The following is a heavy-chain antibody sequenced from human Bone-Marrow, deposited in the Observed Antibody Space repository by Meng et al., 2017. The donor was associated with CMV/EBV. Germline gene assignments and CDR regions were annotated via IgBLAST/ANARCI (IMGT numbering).Heavy chain of an antibody. Sequence: GESLKISCAASGFTFSTYSMNWVRQAPGKGLEWVSGVTWSSSRKDYADSVKGRFTISRDNAKNSLYLQMNSLRAEDTAVYYCAREVVVVPAAIGWLDPWGQGTLVTFSS. V-gene: IGHV3-48*04. D-gene: IGHD2-2*01. CDR3: AREVVVVPAAIGWLDP. J-gene: IGHJ5*02. CDR2: VTWSSSRK. CDR1: GFTFSTYS.